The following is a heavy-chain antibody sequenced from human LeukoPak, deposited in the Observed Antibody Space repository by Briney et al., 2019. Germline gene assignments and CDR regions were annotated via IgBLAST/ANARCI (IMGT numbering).Heavy chain of an antibody. Sequence: GGSLRLSCAASGFTFSGSSIHWVRQASGKGLEWVGLIRTKANTYATAYAASVTGRFTISRDDSKTTSYLQMNSLKTEDTALYFCTTSYSGNSWYDWFGPWGQGTLVTVPS. V-gene: IGHV3-73*01. CDR3: TTSYSGNSWYDWFGP. CDR1: GFTFSGSS. D-gene: IGHD6-13*01. CDR2: IRTKANTYAT. J-gene: IGHJ5*02.